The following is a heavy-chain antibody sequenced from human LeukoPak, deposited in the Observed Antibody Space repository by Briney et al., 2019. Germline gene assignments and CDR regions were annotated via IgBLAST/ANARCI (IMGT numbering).Heavy chain of an antibody. CDR1: GFTFSSYS. D-gene: IGHD3-22*01. CDR3: ARAGDSSGYFYRNAFDI. J-gene: IGHJ3*02. V-gene: IGHV3-48*04. Sequence: GGSLRLSCAASGFTFSSYSMNWVRQAPGKGLEWVSYTSSSSSTIYYADSVKGRFTISRDNAKNSLYLQMNSLRAEDTAVYYCARAGDSSGYFYRNAFDIWGQGTMVTVSS. CDR2: TSSSSSTI.